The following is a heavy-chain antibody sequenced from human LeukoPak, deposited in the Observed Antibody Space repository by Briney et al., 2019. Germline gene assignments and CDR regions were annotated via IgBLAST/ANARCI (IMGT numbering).Heavy chain of an antibody. J-gene: IGHJ4*02. D-gene: IGHD1-26*01. CDR2: ISGSGGST. CDR1: GFTFSSYA. Sequence: PGVSLRLSCAASGFTFSSYAMSWVRQAPGKGLEWVSGISGSGGSTYYADSVEGRFTISRDNSKNTLYLQMNSLRAEDTAVYYCARSGSFSPTCYFDCWGQGTLVTVSS. CDR3: ARSGSFSPTCYFDC. V-gene: IGHV3-23*01.